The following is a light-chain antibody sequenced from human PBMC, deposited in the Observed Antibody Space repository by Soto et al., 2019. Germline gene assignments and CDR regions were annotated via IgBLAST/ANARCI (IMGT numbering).Light chain of an antibody. CDR1: QSVSNK. CDR3: QQYNSYSARLT. J-gene: IGKJ4*01. CDR2: GAS. V-gene: IGKV3D-15*01. Sequence: EVVLTQSPATLSVSPGETVSLSCRAIQSVSNKLAWFQQKPGQAPRLLIYGASSRATGIPDRFSGSGSGTDFTLTISSLQPDDFATYYCQQYNSYSARLTFGGGTKVDIK.